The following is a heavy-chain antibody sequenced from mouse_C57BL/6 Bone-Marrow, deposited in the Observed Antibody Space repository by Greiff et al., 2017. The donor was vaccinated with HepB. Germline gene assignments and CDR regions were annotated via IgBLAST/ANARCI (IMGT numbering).Heavy chain of an antibody. CDR2: INYDGSST. CDR1: GFTFSDYY. Sequence: EVQLVESEGGLVQPGSSMKLSCTASGFTFSDYYMAWVRQVPEKGLEWVANINYDGSSTYYLDSLKSRFIISRGNAKNILYLQMSSLKSEDTATYYCARVTGTSYAMDYWGQGTSVTVSS. J-gene: IGHJ4*01. V-gene: IGHV5-16*01. CDR3: ARVTGTSYAMDY. D-gene: IGHD4-1*01.